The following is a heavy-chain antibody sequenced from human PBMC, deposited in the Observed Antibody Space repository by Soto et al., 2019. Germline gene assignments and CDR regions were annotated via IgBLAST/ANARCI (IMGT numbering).Heavy chain of an antibody. Sequence: PGGSLRLSCAASGFTFSSYGMHWVRQAPGKGLEWVAVISYDGSNKYYADSVKGRFTISRDNSKNTLYLQMNSLRAEDTAVYYCARDRIAVAGMGVGSIDIRGQGTMVTGS. J-gene: IGHJ3*02. CDR3: ARDRIAVAGMGVGSIDI. CDR1: GFTFSSYG. CDR2: ISYDGSNK. D-gene: IGHD6-19*01. V-gene: IGHV3-30*03.